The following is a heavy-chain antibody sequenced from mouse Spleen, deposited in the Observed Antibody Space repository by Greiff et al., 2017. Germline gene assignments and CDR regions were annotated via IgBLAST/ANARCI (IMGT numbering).Heavy chain of an antibody. CDR3: ARSSTDWDY. V-gene: IGHV1-69*02. Sequence: QVQLQQSGAELVKPGASVKLSCKASGYTFTSYWMHWVKQRPGQGLEWIGEIDPSDSYTNYNQKFKGKATLTVDKSSSTAYMQLSSLTSEDSAVYYCARSSTDWDYWGQGTTLTVSS. J-gene: IGHJ2*01. CDR1: GYTFTSYW. CDR2: IDPSDSYT. D-gene: IGHD4-1*01.